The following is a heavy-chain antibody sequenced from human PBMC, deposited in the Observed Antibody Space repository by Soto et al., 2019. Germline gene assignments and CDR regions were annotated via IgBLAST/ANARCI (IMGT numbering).Heavy chain of an antibody. CDR2: TYGAGNT. CDR3: AQCQNRYGSANIN. J-gene: IGHJ4*02. CDR1: GFSVSRTY. Sequence: EPQVMESGGDLVQPGGSLRLSCAASGFSVSRTYVTWVRQAPGKGLEWVSVTYGAGNTDYADSVKGRFTVSRDESDNTVILQMNSLRTEDTAVYYWAQCQNRYGSANINWGQQTLVIVSS. D-gene: IGHD3-10*01. V-gene: IGHV3-66*01.